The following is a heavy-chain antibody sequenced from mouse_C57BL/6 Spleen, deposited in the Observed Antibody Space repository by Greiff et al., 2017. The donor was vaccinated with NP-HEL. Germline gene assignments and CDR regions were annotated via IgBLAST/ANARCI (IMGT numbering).Heavy chain of an antibody. Sequence: EVKLMESGPGLAKPSQTLSLTCSVTGYSITSDYWNWIRTFPGNKLEYMGYISYSGSTYYNPSLKSRISITRDTSKNQYYLQLNSVTTEDTATYYCARYKEAYYSNYYFDYWGQGTTLTVSS. V-gene: IGHV3-8*01. CDR1: GYSITSDY. CDR2: ISYSGST. D-gene: IGHD2-5*01. CDR3: ARYKEAYYSNYYFDY. J-gene: IGHJ2*01.